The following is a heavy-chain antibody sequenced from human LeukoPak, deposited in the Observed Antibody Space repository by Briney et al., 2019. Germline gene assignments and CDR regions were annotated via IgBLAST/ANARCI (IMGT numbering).Heavy chain of an antibody. Sequence: EASVKVSCKASGYSFTTYGISWVRQAPGQGLEWMGWISANNNNTDNVQKLQGRVTMTTDTSTSTAYMELRSLRSDDTAVYYCARGNYCSGGSCYDGAFDYWGQGTLVTVSS. CDR1: GYSFTTYG. CDR2: ISANNNNT. CDR3: ARGNYCSGGSCYDGAFDY. V-gene: IGHV1-18*01. J-gene: IGHJ4*02. D-gene: IGHD2-15*01.